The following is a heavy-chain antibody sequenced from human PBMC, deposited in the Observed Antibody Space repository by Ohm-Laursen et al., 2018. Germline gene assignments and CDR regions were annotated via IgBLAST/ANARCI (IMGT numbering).Heavy chain of an antibody. V-gene: IGHV4-59*08. CDR2: IYYSGST. Sequence: PSQTLSLTCTVSGGSISNQYWNWVRQSPGKGLEWIGYIYYSGSTSYNPSLKSRVTISVDTSKNQFSLKLSSVTAADTAVYYCARSKKGYSSAIWGQGTLVTVSS. D-gene: IGHD5-18*01. J-gene: IGHJ4*02. CDR3: ARSKKGYSSAI. CDR1: GGSISNQY.